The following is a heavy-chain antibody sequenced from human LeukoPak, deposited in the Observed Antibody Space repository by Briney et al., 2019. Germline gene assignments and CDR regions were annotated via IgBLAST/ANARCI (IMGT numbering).Heavy chain of an antibody. V-gene: IGHV1-2*02. D-gene: IGHD3-10*01. CDR3: ATGAQYGLRGVAYFYYMHV. J-gene: IGHJ6*03. CDR1: GYPFTGYY. CDR2: VNPRNGGT. Sequence: ASVKVSCKASGYPFTGYYVHWVRQAPGHGLEWMGWVNPRNGGTHSAQKFQGRVSMTGDTSITTAYMELSSLTSDDAAVYYCATGAQYGLRGVAYFYYMHVWGTGTTVTVSS.